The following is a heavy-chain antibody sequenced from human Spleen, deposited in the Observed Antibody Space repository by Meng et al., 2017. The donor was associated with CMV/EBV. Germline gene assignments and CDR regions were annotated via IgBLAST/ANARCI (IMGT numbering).Heavy chain of an antibody. V-gene: IGHV3-15*01. CDR2: IKTKTNGGTT. Sequence: LSCAASGFNFTNAYTSWVRQAPGKGLEWVGRIKTKTNGGTTDYAAPVKGRFNISRDDSKSTLSLQMNSLKTEDTAVYYCATGYYFDYWGQGTLVTVSS. CDR1: GFNFTNAY. J-gene: IGHJ4*02. CDR3: ATGYYFDY.